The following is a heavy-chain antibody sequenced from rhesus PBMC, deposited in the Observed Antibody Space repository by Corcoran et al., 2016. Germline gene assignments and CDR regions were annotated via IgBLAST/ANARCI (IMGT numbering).Heavy chain of an antibody. J-gene: IGHJ5-1*01. V-gene: IGHV4-80*01. CDR2: INGDSRST. CDR1: GGSFRSYW. Sequence: QVQLQESGPGLVKPSETLFLPCAVYGGSFRSYWWNWIRQSPGKGLEWIGEINGDSRSTNYNPSLQSRFTISGDVSRNQFSLNLTSVTAADTAVYYCSSPVRYRFDVWGPGVLVSVSS. CDR3: SSPVRYRFDV.